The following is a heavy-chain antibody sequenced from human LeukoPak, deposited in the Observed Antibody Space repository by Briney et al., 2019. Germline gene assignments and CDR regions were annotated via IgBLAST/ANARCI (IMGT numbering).Heavy chain of an antibody. V-gene: IGHV4-39*01. Sequence: SETLSLTCTVSGGSISSSSYSWGWIRQPPGKGLEWIGSIYYSGSTYYNPSLKSRVTISVDTSKNQFSLKLSSVTAADTAVYYCARLYGGSSDYWGQGTLVTVSS. CDR3: ARLYGGSSDY. CDR2: IYYSGST. D-gene: IGHD4-23*01. J-gene: IGHJ4*02. CDR1: GGSISSSSYS.